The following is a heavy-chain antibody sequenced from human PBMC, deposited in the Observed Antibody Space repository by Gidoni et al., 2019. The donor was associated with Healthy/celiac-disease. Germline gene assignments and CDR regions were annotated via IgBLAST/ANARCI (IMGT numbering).Heavy chain of an antibody. CDR1: GFTFSSYA. V-gene: IGHV3-23*01. D-gene: IGHD2-15*01. Sequence: EVQLLESGGGLVQPGGSLSLSCAASGFTFSSYAMSWVRQAPGKGLEWVSAISGSGGSTYYADSVKGRFTISRDNSKNTLYLQMNSLRAEDTAVYYCAKDLPIVVVVAATLDYWGQGTLVTVSS. J-gene: IGHJ4*02. CDR3: AKDLPIVVVVAATLDY. CDR2: ISGSGGST.